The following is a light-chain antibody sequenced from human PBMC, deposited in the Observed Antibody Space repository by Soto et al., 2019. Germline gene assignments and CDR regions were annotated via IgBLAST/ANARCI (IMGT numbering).Light chain of an antibody. J-gene: IGLJ2*01. CDR1: NSSIRAGHH. Sequence: QPVLTQPPSVTGAPGQRVTISCSGSNSSIRAGHHVNWYQQFPGGAPKLLIYSNAARPSGVPDRFSGSKSGTSASLAITGLHAEDEADSYCQSFDSHVLGLLFGVGTKLTVL. CDR2: SNA. CDR3: QSFDSHVLGLL. V-gene: IGLV1-40*01.